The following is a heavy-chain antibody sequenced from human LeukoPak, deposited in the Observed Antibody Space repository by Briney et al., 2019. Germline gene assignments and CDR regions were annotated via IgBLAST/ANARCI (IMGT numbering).Heavy chain of an antibody. Sequence: PSETLSLTCTVSGGSISSGSYYWSWIRQPAGKGLEWIGRIYTSGSTYYNPSLKSRVTISVDTSKNQFSLKLSSVTAADTAVYYCARHKVVPAAVFDYWGQGTLVTVSS. V-gene: IGHV4-61*02. CDR2: IYTSGST. CDR3: ARHKVVPAAVFDY. CDR1: GGSISSGSYY. J-gene: IGHJ4*02. D-gene: IGHD2-2*01.